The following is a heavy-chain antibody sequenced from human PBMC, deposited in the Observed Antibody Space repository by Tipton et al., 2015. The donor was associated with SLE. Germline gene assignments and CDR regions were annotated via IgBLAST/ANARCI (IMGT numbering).Heavy chain of an antibody. V-gene: IGHV3-13*04. Sequence: SLRLSCAASGSTFSSYDMHWVRQATGKGLEWVSAIGTAGDTYYPGSVKGRFTISRENAKNSLYLQMNSLRAGDTAVYYCARASGYSSSFDAFDIWGQGTMVTVSS. CDR3: ARASGYSSSFDAFDI. D-gene: IGHD6-13*01. CDR2: IGTAGDT. CDR1: GSTFSSYD. J-gene: IGHJ3*02.